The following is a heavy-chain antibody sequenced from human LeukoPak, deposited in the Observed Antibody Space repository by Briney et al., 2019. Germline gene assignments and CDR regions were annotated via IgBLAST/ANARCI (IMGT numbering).Heavy chain of an antibody. D-gene: IGHD3-22*01. Sequence: GGSLRLSCAASGFTFSSYGMHWVRQAPGKGLEWVAVISYDGSNKYYADSVKGRFTISRDNSKNTLYLQMNSLRAEDTAVYYCAKSFDRSAYYSRTTDYWGQGTLVTVSS. CDR1: GFTFSSYG. CDR2: ISYDGSNK. CDR3: AKSFDRSAYYSRTTDY. J-gene: IGHJ4*02. V-gene: IGHV3-30*18.